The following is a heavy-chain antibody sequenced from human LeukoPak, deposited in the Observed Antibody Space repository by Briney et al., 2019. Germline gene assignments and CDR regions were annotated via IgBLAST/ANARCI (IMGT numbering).Heavy chain of an antibody. CDR3: ARGGVNPVDH. V-gene: IGHV3-11*06. Sequence: GGSLRLSCAASGFPFTSGFTFSDYYMSWIRQAPGKGPEWVSYISSTSTYTNYADSVKGRFTISRDNAKSILYLQMNNLRAEDTAMYFCARGGVNPVDHWGQGTLVTVSS. CDR1: GFPFTSGFTFSDYY. J-gene: IGHJ4*02. D-gene: IGHD1-14*01. CDR2: ISSTSTYT.